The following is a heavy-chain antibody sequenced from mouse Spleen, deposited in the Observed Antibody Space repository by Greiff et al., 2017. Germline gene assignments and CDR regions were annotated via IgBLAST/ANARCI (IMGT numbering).Heavy chain of an antibody. D-gene: IGHD3-1*01. V-gene: IGHV1S81*02. CDR2: INPSNGGT. Sequence: QVQLQQSGAELVKPGASVKLSCKASGYTFTSYYMYWVKQRPGQGLEWIGEINPSNGGTNFNEKFKSKATLTVDKSSSTAYMQLSSLTSEDSAVYYCTRSGQLGLLAWFAYWGQGTLVTVSA. CDR1: GYTFTSYY. CDR3: TRSGQLGLLAWFAY. J-gene: IGHJ3*01.